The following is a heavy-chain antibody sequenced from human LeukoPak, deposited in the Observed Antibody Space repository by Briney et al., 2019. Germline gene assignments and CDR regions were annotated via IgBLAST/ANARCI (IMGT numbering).Heavy chain of an antibody. Sequence: GGSLRLSCAAPGFTFSGSAMHWVRQASGKGLEWVGRIRSKANSYATAYAASVKGRFTISRDDSKNTAYLQMNSLKTEDTAVYYCTRQGEQLATIDYWGQGTLVTVSS. J-gene: IGHJ4*02. CDR1: GFTFSGSA. CDR2: IRSKANSYAT. V-gene: IGHV3-73*01. D-gene: IGHD6-6*01. CDR3: TRQGEQLATIDY.